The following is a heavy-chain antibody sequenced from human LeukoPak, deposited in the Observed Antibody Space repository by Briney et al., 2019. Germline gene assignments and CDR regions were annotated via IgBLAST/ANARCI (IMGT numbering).Heavy chain of an antibody. Sequence: GASVKVSCKASGYTFTSYYMHWVRQAPGQGLEWMGIINPSGGSTSYAQKFQGRVTMTRDTSTSTAYMELSSLRSEDTAVYYCARSPTPYSSSYWFDPWGQGTLVTVSS. D-gene: IGHD6-13*01. CDR3: ARSPTPYSSSYWFDP. CDR1: GYTFTSYY. CDR2: INPSGGST. V-gene: IGHV1-46*01. J-gene: IGHJ5*02.